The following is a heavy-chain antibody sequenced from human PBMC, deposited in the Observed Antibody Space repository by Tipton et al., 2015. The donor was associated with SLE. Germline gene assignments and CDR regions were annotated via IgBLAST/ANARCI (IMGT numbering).Heavy chain of an antibody. V-gene: IGHV4-39*01. J-gene: IGHJ4*02. CDR1: GGSISSSSYY. CDR2: IYYSGST. CDR3: AMIAAAEDY. Sequence: TLSLTCTVSGGSISSSSYYWGWIRQPPGKGLEWIGSIYYSGSTYYNPSLKSRVTISVDTSKNQFSLKLSPVTAADTAVYYCAMIAAAEDYWGQGTLVTVSS. D-gene: IGHD6-13*01.